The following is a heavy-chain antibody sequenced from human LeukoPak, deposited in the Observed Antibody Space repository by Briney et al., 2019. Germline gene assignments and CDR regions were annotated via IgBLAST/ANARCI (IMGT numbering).Heavy chain of an antibody. Sequence: GGSLRLSCAASGFTFSSYAMSWVRQAPGKGPEWVSAISGSGGSTYYAASVKGRFTISRDNSKNTLYLQMNSLRAEDTAVYYCAKEIDSNGYYDYWGQGTLVTVSS. D-gene: IGHD3-22*01. CDR1: GFTFSSYA. CDR2: ISGSGGST. J-gene: IGHJ4*02. CDR3: AKEIDSNGYYDY. V-gene: IGHV3-23*01.